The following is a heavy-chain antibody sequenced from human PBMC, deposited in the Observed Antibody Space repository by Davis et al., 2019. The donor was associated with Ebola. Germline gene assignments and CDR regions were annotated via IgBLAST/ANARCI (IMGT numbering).Heavy chain of an antibody. J-gene: IGHJ5*02. D-gene: IGHD3-10*01. CDR1: GFTFSRYA. CDR3: AKDLTEAEYYYGSGSRGFYP. V-gene: IGHV3-23*01. Sequence: GESLKISCAASGFTFSRYAMNWVRQAPGKGLEWVSSISGSGGYSYYTDSVKGRFTMSRDNSKNTLYLQMNSLGAEDTAVYYCAKDLTEAEYYYGSGSRGFYPWGQGALVTVSS. CDR2: ISGSGGYS.